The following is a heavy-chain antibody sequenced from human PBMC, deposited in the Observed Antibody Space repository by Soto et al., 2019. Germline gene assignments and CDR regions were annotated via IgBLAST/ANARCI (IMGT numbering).Heavy chain of an antibody. V-gene: IGHV4-31*03. CDR2: IYYSGST. J-gene: IGHJ4*02. D-gene: IGHD1-26*01. CDR1: GGSISSGGYY. Sequence: PSETLSLTCTVSGGSISSGGYYWSWIRQHPGKGLEWIGYIYYSGSTYCNPSLKSRVTISVDTSKNQFSLKLSSVTAADTAVYYCARVSGSYYFDYWGQGTLVTVSS. CDR3: ARVSGSYYFDY.